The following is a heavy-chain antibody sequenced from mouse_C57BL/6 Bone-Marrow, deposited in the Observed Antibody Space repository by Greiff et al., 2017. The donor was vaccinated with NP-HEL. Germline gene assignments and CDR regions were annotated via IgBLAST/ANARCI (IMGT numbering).Heavy chain of an antibody. J-gene: IGHJ2*01. Sequence: QVQLKQPGAELVKPGASVKLSCKASGYTFTSYLMHWVKQRPGRGLEWIGRIDPNSGGTKYNEKFKSKATLTVDKPSSTAYMQLNSLTSEDSAVYYSARDYYGSSSFDYWGQGTTLTVSS. CDR3: ARDYYGSSSFDY. D-gene: IGHD1-1*01. CDR2: IDPNSGGT. V-gene: IGHV1-72*01. CDR1: GYTFTSYL.